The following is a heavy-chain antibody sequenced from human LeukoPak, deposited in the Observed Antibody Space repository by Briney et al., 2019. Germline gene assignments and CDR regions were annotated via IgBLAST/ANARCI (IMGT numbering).Heavy chain of an antibody. Sequence: GGSLRLSCAASGFTFSSYWMHWVRQAPGKGLVWVSRINSDGSSTSYADSVKGRFTISRDNAKNTLYLQMNSLRAEDTAVYYCARAHYDFWSGYRPSFDYWGQGTLVTVSS. CDR1: GFTFSSYW. J-gene: IGHJ4*02. CDR2: INSDGSST. D-gene: IGHD3-3*01. V-gene: IGHV3-74*01. CDR3: ARAHYDFWSGYRPSFDY.